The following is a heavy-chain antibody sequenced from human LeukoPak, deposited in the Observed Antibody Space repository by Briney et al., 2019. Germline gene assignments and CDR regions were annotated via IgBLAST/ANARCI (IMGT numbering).Heavy chain of an antibody. J-gene: IGHJ6*03. Sequence: TPSETLSLTCAVSGYSISSGYYWGWIRQPPGKGLEWIGSIYHSGSTYYNPSLKSRVTISVDTSKNQFSLKLSSVTAADTAVYYCARVKKYYYYYMDVWGKGTTVTVSS. V-gene: IGHV4-38-2*01. CDR1: GYSISSGYY. CDR2: IYHSGST. CDR3: ARVKKYYYYYMDV.